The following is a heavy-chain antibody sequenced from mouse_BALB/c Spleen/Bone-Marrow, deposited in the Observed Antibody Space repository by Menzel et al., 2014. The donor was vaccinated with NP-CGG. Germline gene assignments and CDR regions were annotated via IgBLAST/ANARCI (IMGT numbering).Heavy chain of an antibody. V-gene: IGHV14-3*02. CDR2: IDPANGNT. J-gene: IGHJ4*01. Sequence: VQLQQSGAELVKPGASVKLSCTASGFNIKDTYMHWVKQRPEQGLEWIGRIDPANGNTKYDPKFQGKATITADTSSNTAYLQLSSLTSDDTAVYYCARYNEHYAIDYWGQGTSVTVSS. CDR3: ARYNEHYAIDY. CDR1: GFNIKDTY.